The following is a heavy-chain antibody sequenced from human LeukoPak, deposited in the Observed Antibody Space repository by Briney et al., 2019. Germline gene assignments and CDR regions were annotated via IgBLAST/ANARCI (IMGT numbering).Heavy chain of an antibody. CDR3: ARDGPDTAMVYYFDY. CDR1: GFTFSSYE. V-gene: IGHV3-48*03. J-gene: IGHJ4*02. D-gene: IGHD5-18*01. Sequence: PGGSLRLSCAASGFTFSSYEMNWVRQAPGKGLEWVSYISSSGSTIYYADSVKGRFTIPRDNAKNSLYLQMNSLRAEDTAVYYCARDGPDTAMVYYFDYWGQGTLVTVYS. CDR2: ISSSGSTI.